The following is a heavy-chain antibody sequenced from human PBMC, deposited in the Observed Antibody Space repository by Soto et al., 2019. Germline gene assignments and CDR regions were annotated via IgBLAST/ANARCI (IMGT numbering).Heavy chain of an antibody. J-gene: IGHJ4*02. D-gene: IGHD3-10*01. CDR3: ARRWGEGRVDY. CDR1: GASISSSNW. CDR2: IYHSGST. V-gene: IGHV4-4*02. Sequence: SETLSLTCAVSGASISSSNWWSWVRQPPGKGLEWIGEIYHSGSTNYNPSLKSRVTISVDKSRNQFSLKPSSVTAADTAVYYCARRWGEGRVDYWGQGTLVTVS.